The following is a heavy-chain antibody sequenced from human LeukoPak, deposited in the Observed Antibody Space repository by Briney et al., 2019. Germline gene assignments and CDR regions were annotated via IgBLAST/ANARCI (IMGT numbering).Heavy chain of an antibody. V-gene: IGHV3-43*02. CDR2: INADGGIT. CDR3: AKDGITMVRGVIGDFDY. D-gene: IGHD3-10*01. J-gene: IGHJ4*02. Sequence: GGSLRLSCAASGFTFDDYAKEWVRQVPGKGLEWVSLINADGGITYCADSVKGRFTISRDNSKNTLYLQMNSLRAEDTAVYYCAKDGITMVRGVIGDFDYWGQGTLVTVSS. CDR1: GFTFDDYA.